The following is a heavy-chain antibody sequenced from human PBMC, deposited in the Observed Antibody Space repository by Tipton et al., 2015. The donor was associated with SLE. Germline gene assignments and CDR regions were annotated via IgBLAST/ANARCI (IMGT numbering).Heavy chain of an antibody. CDR3: ARGHGYYFYMDV. Sequence: QLVQSGPEVKKPGASVKVSCQASGYRFHTYGVNWVRQAPGQGLEWVGWTAIYNGKTDFAKQFQGRVAMTTDMSTSTVYLDLRSLRSDDTAVYYCARGHGYYFYMDVWGNGTTVTVSS. V-gene: IGHV1-18*01. J-gene: IGHJ6*03. CDR1: GYRFHTYG. CDR2: TAIYNGKT.